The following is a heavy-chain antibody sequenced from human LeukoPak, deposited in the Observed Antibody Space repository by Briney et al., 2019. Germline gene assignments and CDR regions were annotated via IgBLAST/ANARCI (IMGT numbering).Heavy chain of an antibody. CDR1: GYTFTGYY. J-gene: IGHJ5*02. D-gene: IGHD6-13*01. V-gene: IGHV1-2*02. CDR2: INPNSGGT. Sequence: ASVKVSCKASGYTFTGYYMHWVRQAPGQGLEWIGWINPNSGGTNYAQKFQGRVTMTRDTSISTAYMELSRLRSDDTAVYYCARVREAAAGPNWFDPWGQGTLVTVSS. CDR3: ARVREAAAGPNWFDP.